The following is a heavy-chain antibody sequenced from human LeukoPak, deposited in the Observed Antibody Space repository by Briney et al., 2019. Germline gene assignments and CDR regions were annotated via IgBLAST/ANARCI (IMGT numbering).Heavy chain of an antibody. V-gene: IGHV4-34*01. J-gene: IGHJ4*02. CDR2: INHSGST. CDR3: ARFFSPRLIWFGEPYSSGFDY. D-gene: IGHD3-10*01. CDR1: GGSFSGYY. Sequence: NPSETLSLTCAVYGGSFSGYYWSWIRQPPGKGLEWIGEINHSGSTNYNPSLKSRVTISVDTSKNQFSLKLSSVTAADTAVYYCARFFSPRLIWFGEPYSSGFDYWGQGTLVTVSS.